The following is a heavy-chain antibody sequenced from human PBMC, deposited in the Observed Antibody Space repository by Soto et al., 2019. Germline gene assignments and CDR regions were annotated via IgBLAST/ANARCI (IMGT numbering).Heavy chain of an antibody. D-gene: IGHD3-10*01. CDR1: GLTFSDCY. V-gene: IGHV3-11*01. Sequence: GGSLRLSCAASGLTFSDCYMDWIRQAPGKGLEWVSYISSSGSSINYADSVKGRFTISRDNAKNSLYLQMNSLRAEDTAMYSCARVRFGEWGYAMDVWGQGTTVTVSS. CDR2: ISSSGSSI. CDR3: ARVRFGEWGYAMDV. J-gene: IGHJ6*02.